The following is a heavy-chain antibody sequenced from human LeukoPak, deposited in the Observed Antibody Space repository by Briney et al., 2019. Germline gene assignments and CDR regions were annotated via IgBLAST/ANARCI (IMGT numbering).Heavy chain of an antibody. V-gene: IGHV4-4*07. J-gene: IGHJ5*02. Sequence: SETLSLTCTVSGNSFGDYYWSWIRQPAGKGLEWIGRIYTSGSTTYNPSLKSRVTMSVDTSKSQYSLNLMSVTAADTAVYYCTRDTGTTGEVKFDPWGQGTLVTVSS. CDR1: GNSFGDYY. CDR2: IYTSGST. CDR3: TRDTGTTGEVKFDP. D-gene: IGHD4-17*01.